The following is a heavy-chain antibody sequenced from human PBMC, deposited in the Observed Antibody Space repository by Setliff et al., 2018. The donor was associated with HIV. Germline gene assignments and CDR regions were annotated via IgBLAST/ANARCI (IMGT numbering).Heavy chain of an antibody. Sequence: SETLSLTCTVSGGSISTSNYYWGWVRQPPGKGLEWVGNVDYTGSTYCNPSLKSRVTISVDTSKNQFSLRLNSVTAADTAVYYCATFKTLDWLVDTAMISLDYWGQGSLVTVSS. J-gene: IGHJ4*02. V-gene: IGHV4-39*07. CDR1: GGSISTSNYY. CDR2: VDYTGST. D-gene: IGHD5-18*01. CDR3: ATFKTLDWLVDTAMISLDY.